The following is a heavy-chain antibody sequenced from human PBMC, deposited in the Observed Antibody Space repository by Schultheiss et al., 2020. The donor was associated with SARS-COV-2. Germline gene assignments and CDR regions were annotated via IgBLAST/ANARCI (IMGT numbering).Heavy chain of an antibody. CDR2: ISSSSSYI. CDR3: ARPNSSWKNYYYYMDV. D-gene: IGHD6-19*01. Sequence: GGSLRLSCAASGFTFSSYSMNWVRQAPVKGLEWVSSISSSSSYIYYADSVKGRFTISRDNAKNSLYLQMNSLRAEDTAVYYCARPNSSWKNYYYYMDVWGKGTTVTVSS. V-gene: IGHV3-21*01. CDR1: GFTFSSYS. J-gene: IGHJ6*03.